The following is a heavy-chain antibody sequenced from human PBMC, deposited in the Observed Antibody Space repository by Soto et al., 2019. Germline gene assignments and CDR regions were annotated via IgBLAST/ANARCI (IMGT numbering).Heavy chain of an antibody. Sequence: ASVKVSCKASGYTFTGYYMHWVRQAPGQGLEWMGWINPNSGGTNYAQKFQGWVTMTRDTSISTAYMELSRLRSDDTAVYYRARDSLDISLSRRAHHDYVWDKNWFEPWGQGTLVTVS. CDR1: GYTFTGYY. V-gene: IGHV1-2*04. J-gene: IGHJ5*02. CDR2: INPNSGGT. CDR3: ARDSLDISLSRRAHHDYVWDKNWFEP. D-gene: IGHD3-16*01.